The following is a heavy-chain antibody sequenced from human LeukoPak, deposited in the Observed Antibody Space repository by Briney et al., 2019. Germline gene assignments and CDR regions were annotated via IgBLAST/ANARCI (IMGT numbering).Heavy chain of an antibody. CDR3: ATGVAAGPIDY. D-gene: IGHD6-6*01. J-gene: IGHJ4*02. CDR1: GGSFSGYY. V-gene: IGHV4-34*01. Sequence: SETLSLTCAVYGGSFSGYYWSWIRQPPGKGLEWIGEIKHSGSTNYNPSLKSRVTISVDTSKNQFSLKLSSVTAADTTVYYFATGVAAGPIDYWGQGTLVTVSS. CDR2: IKHSGST.